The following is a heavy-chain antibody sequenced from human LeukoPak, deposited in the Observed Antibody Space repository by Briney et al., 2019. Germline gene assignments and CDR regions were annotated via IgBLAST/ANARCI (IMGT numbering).Heavy chain of an antibody. Sequence: ASVKVSCKASGGTFSSHAISWVRQAPGQGLEWMGGIIPIFGTANYAQKFQGRVTITADKSTSTANMELSSLRSEDTAVYYCARVSHYDYRSTDYFDYWGQGTLVTVPS. CDR1: GGTFSSHA. CDR3: ARVSHYDYRSTDYFDY. J-gene: IGHJ4*02. CDR2: IIPIFGTA. V-gene: IGHV1-69*06. D-gene: IGHD3-22*01.